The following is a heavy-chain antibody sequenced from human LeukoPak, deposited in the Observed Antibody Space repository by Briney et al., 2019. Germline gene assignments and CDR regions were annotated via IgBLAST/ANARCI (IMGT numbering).Heavy chain of an antibody. D-gene: IGHD5-12*01. J-gene: IGHJ4*02. CDR2: IKSKSDGGAT. CDR1: GFTFSYAW. V-gene: IGHV3-15*01. Sequence: KAGGPLRLSCVASGFTFSYAWMNWVRQAPGKGLECVGRIKSKSDGGATDYTAPVKGRFTISRDDSENTLYLHMNSLGTEDTGVYYCYTVLVWGGYDAKETDKWGQGTLVTVSS. CDR3: YTVLVWGGYDAKETDK.